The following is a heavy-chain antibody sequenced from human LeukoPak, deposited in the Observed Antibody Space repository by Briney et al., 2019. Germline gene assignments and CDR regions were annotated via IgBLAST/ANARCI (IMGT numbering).Heavy chain of an antibody. V-gene: IGHV3-43*01. CDR2: ISWNGGST. Sequence: GGSLRLSCAASGFTFDDYTMHWVREVPGKGLEWVSLISWNGGSTYYGDSVKGRFTISRDNSKNSLYLQMHNLRTEDTALYYCAKGGNSGYHIWDYWGQGTLVTVSS. D-gene: IGHD5-12*01. CDR1: GFTFDDYT. CDR3: AKGGNSGYHIWDY. J-gene: IGHJ4*02.